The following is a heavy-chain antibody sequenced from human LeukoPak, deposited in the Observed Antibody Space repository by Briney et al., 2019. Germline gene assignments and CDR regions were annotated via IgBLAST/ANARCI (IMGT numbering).Heavy chain of an antibody. Sequence: SETLSLTCTVSGGSISSSSYYWGWIRQPPGKGLEWIGSIYYSGSTYYNPSLKSRVTISVDTSKNQFSLKLSSVTAADTAVYYCARGRVPEYYYGSGSYKFGRNRGHYYFDYWGQGTLVTVSS. J-gene: IGHJ4*02. D-gene: IGHD3-10*01. V-gene: IGHV4-39*07. CDR1: GGSISSSSYY. CDR3: ARGRVPEYYYGSGSYKFGRNRGHYYFDY. CDR2: IYYSGST.